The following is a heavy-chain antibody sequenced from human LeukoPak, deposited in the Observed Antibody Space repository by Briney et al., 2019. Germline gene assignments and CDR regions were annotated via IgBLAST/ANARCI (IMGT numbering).Heavy chain of an antibody. J-gene: IGHJ6*04. D-gene: IGHD2-2*01. Sequence: SGGSLRLSCAASGFTFSSYAMSWVRQAPGKGLEWVSAISGSGGSTYYADSVKGRFTISRDNSKNTLYLQMNSLRAEDTAVYYCAEGASSYYQLLSSGGQMDVWGKGTTVTVSS. V-gene: IGHV3-23*01. CDR3: AEGASSYYQLLSSGGQMDV. CDR2: ISGSGGST. CDR1: GFTFSSYA.